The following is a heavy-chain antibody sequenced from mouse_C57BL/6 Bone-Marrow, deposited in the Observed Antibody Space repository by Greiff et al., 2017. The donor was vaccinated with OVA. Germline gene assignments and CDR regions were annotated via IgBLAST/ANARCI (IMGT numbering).Heavy chain of an antibody. V-gene: IGHV14-3*01. CDR3: ARRELGRGYFDV. J-gene: IGHJ1*03. D-gene: IGHD4-1*01. CDR1: GFNIKNTY. Sequence: VHVKQSVAELVRPGASVKLSCTASGFNIKNTYMHWVKQRPEQGLEWIGRIDPANGNTKYAPKFQGKATITADTSSNTAYLQLSSLTSEDTAIYYCARRELGRGYFDVWGTGTTVTVSS. CDR2: IDPANGNT.